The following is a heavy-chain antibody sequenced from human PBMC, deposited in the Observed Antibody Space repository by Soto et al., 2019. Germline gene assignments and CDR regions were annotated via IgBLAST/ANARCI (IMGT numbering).Heavy chain of an antibody. CDR3: ARGNYMDV. Sequence: GGSLRLSCAASGFTYSTYDMHCVRQATGKDLEWVSATATAGETYYPGSVKGRVTISRENAKNSLYLQMNSLRAGDTAVYYCARGNYMDVWGKGTTVTVCS. CDR1: GFTYSTYD. CDR2: TATAGET. J-gene: IGHJ6*03. V-gene: IGHV3-13*01.